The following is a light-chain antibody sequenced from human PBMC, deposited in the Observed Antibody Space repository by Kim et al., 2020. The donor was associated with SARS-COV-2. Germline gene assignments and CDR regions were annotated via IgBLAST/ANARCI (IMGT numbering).Light chain of an antibody. CDR1: PDVNGL. CDR2: KTS. Sequence: ASVGTRIPITCPASPDVNGLLNWDQPKTGQAPHLLVYKTSTLQTGVPPRFSGSGSGTDFTLTISSLQPEDFAAYYCQQSYSFPRTFGQGTKVDIK. J-gene: IGKJ1*01. CDR3: QQSYSFPRT. V-gene: IGKV1-39*01.